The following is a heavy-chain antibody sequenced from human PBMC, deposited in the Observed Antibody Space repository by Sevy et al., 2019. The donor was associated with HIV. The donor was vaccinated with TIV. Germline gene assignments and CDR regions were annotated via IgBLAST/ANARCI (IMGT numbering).Heavy chain of an antibody. Sequence: GGSLRLSCAASGFTISNAWMNWVRQAPGKGLEWVGRFKSRTDGGTTDYAAPVKGRFTISRDNSKNTLYLQMNSLKTEDTAVYYCYASVVRAVIPDYWGQGTLVTVSS. J-gene: IGHJ4*02. CDR1: GFTISNAW. CDR3: YASVVRAVIPDY. CDR2: FKSRTDGGTT. D-gene: IGHD3-10*01. V-gene: IGHV3-15*07.